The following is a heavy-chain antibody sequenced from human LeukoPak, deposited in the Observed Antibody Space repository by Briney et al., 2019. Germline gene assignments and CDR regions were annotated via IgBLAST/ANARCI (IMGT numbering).Heavy chain of an antibody. J-gene: IGHJ4*02. CDR1: GFTFSSYW. V-gene: IGHV3-7*01. D-gene: IGHD3-3*01. CDR2: IKQDGSEK. CDR3: ARETAIFGVVIGIDY. Sequence: GGSLRLSCAASGFTFSSYWMSWVRQAPGKGLEWVANIKQDGSEKYCVDSVKGRFTISRDNAKNSLYLQMNSLRAEDTAVYYCARETAIFGVVIGIDYWGQGTLVTVSS.